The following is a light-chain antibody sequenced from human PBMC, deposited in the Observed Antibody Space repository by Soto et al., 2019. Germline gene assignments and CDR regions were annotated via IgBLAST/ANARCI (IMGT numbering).Light chain of an antibody. CDR1: QGISTY. CDR2: AAS. V-gene: IGKV1-39*01. CDR3: QQYDSFSVT. Sequence: DIQMTQSPSSLSASVGDRVTITCRSSQGISTYLNWYQQKPGKVPKLLIYAASTLQSGVPSRFSGSGFGTGFTLTISSLQPEDFATYYCQQYDSFSVTFGQGTKVDIK. J-gene: IGKJ1*01.